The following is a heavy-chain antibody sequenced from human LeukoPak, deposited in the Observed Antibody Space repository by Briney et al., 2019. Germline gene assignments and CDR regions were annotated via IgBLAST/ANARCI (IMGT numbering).Heavy chain of an antibody. J-gene: IGHJ4*02. D-gene: IGHD2-21*02. CDR1: GFTFSTYG. V-gene: IGHV3-33*01. CDR2: IWSDGSDK. Sequence: GGSLRLSCAASGFTFSTYGMHWVRQAPGKGLEWVAVIWSDGSDKYYADSVKGRFTISRDNSKLYLQMDSLRVEDTAVYYCARDYCGGDCYSFDYWGQGTLVTVSS. CDR3: ARDYCGGDCYSFDY.